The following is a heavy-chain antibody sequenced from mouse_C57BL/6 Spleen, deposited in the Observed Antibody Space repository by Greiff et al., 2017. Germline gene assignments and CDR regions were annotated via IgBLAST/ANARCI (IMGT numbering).Heavy chain of an antibody. J-gene: IGHJ1*03. CDR3: AKKYDGYYWYFDV. V-gene: IGHV5-17*01. CDR1: GFTFSDYG. CDR2: ISSGSSTI. D-gene: IGHD2-3*01. Sequence: EVQGVESGGGLVKPGGSLKLSCAASGFTFSDYGMHWVRQAPEKGLEWVAYISSGSSTIYYADTVKGRFTISRDNAKNTLFLQMTSLRSEDTAMYYCAKKYDGYYWYFDVWGTGTTVTVSS.